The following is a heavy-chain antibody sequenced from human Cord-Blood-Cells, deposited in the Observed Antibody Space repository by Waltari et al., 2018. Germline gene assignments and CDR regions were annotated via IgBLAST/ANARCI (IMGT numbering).Heavy chain of an antibody. CDR3: ARGDLAVAGTGSYYFDY. V-gene: IGHV4-34*01. D-gene: IGHD6-19*01. CDR1: GGSFSGYY. J-gene: IGHJ4*02. Sequence: QVQLQQWGAGLLKPSETLSLTCAVYGGSFSGYYWSWIRPPPGTGLEWIGEINHSGSTNYNPSLKSRVTISVDTSKNQFSLKLSSVTAADTAVYYCARGDLAVAGTGSYYFDYWGQGTLVTVSS. CDR2: INHSGST.